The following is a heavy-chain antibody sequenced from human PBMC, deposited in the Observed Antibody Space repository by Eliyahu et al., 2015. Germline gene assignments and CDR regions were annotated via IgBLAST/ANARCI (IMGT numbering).Heavy chain of an antibody. CDR2: VTHSGST. J-gene: IGHJ4*02. D-gene: IGHD6-19*01. CDR3: AKSYNNGWYFDF. V-gene: IGHV4-34*01. Sequence: QVQLQQWGAGLLKPSETLSLSCAVYGGSFSDYSWSWIRQPPGEGPGLVGGVTHSGSTNHNPSLESRVTISGDMSKKQFSLKLRSVTAADTTMYYCAKSYNNGWYFDFWGQGSLVTVSS. CDR1: GGSFSDYS.